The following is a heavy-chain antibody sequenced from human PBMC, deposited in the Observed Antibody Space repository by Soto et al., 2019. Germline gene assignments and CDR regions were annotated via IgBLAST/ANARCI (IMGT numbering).Heavy chain of an antibody. CDR1: GFTFSSYG. V-gene: IGHV3-33*01. J-gene: IGHJ3*02. Sequence: PGGSLRLSCAASGFTFSSYGMHWVRQAPGKGLEWVAVIWYDGSNKYYADSVKGRFTISRDNSKNTLYLQMNSLRAEDTAVYYCAVGTVTTAKSAFDIWGQRTMVTVSS. CDR3: AVGTVTTAKSAFDI. CDR2: IWYDGSNK. D-gene: IGHD4-17*01.